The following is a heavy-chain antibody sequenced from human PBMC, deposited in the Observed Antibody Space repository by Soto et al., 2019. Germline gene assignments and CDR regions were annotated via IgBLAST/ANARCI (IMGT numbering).Heavy chain of an antibody. CDR1: GFSLSTSGMC. CDR3: ARGLRYSSSWYNWFDP. D-gene: IGHD6-13*01. J-gene: IGHJ5*02. V-gene: IGHV2-70*01. Sequence: ESGPTLVNPTQTLTLTCTFSGFSLSTSGMCVSWIRQPPGKALEWLALIDWDDDKYYSTSLKTRLTISKDTSKNQVVLTMTNMDPVDTATYYCARGLRYSSSWYNWFDPWGQGTLVTVSS. CDR2: IDWDDDK.